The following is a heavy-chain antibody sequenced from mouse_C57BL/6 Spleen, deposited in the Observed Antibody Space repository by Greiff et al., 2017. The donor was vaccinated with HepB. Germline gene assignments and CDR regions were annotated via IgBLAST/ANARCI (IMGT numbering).Heavy chain of an antibody. CDR1: GYTFTSYD. D-gene: IGHD2-3*01. CDR3: ARGYDGYLYYFDY. CDR2: IYPRDGST. V-gene: IGHV1-85*01. Sequence: QVQLKQSGPELVKPGASVKLSCKASGYTFTSYDINWVKQRPGQGLEWIGWIYPRDGSTKYNEKFKGKATLTVDTSSSTAYMELHSLTSEDSAVYFCARGYDGYLYYFDYWGQGTTLTVSS. J-gene: IGHJ2*01.